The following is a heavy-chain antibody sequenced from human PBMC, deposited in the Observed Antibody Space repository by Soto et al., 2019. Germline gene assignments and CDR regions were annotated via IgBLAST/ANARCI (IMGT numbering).Heavy chain of an antibody. CDR1: GGSISSYY. J-gene: IGHJ4*02. V-gene: IGHV4-59*08. CDR3: ARRIDAYTSFDY. D-gene: IGHD1-26*01. Sequence: QVQLQESGPGLVKPSETLSLTCTVSGGSISSYYWSWIRQPPGKGLEWIGYIFYSGSTNYNPYLKSRVTISVDTATNQFSLKLGSVTAADTAVYSCARRIDAYTSFDYWCQGTLVTVSS. CDR2: IFYSGST.